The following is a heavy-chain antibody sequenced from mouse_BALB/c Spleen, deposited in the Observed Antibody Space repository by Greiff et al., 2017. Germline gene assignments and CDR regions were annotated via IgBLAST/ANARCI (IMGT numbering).Heavy chain of an antibody. J-gene: IGHJ3*01. CDR3: ARDRDSSGPFAY. D-gene: IGHD3-2*01. Sequence: VMLVESGPGLVAPSQSLSITCTVSGFSLTSYGVHWVRQPPGKGLEWLGVIWAGGSTNYNSALMSRLSISKDNSKSQVFLKMNSLQTDDTAMYYCARDRDSSGPFAYWGQGTLVTVSA. CDR2: IWAGGST. CDR1: GFSLTSYG. V-gene: IGHV2-9*02.